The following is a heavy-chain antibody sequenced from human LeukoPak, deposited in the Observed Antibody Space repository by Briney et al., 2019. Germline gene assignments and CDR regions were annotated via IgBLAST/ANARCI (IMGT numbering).Heavy chain of an antibody. D-gene: IGHD3-3*01. J-gene: IGHJ4*02. CDR2: ISADNGNT. Sequence: GASVKVSCKASGYTFTNYGINWVRQAPGQGLEWMGWISADNGNTNYAQKVQGRVTMTTDTSTSTAYMELRSLRSGDTAVYYCARTPHRSLEWLYWGFFDYWGQGTLVTVSS. CDR1: GYTFTNYG. CDR3: ARTPHRSLEWLYWGFFDY. V-gene: IGHV1-18*01.